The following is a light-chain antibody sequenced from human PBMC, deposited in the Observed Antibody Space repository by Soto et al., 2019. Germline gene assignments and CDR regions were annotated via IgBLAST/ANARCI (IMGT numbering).Light chain of an antibody. CDR1: SSDVGSYNL. J-gene: IGLJ2*01. Sequence: QSALTQPASVSGSPGQSITISCTGTSSDVGSYNLVSWYQQHPGKAPKLMIYEGSKRPSGVSNRFSGSKSGNTASLTISGLPAEDEADYYCCSYAGSSTLRVLGGGTKLTVL. CDR2: EGS. CDR3: CSYAGSSTLRV. V-gene: IGLV2-23*01.